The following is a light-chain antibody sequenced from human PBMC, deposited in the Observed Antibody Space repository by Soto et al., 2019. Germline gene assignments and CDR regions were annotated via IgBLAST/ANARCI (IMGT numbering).Light chain of an antibody. V-gene: IGLV2-11*01. CDR3: CSYAGSHTMV. Sequence: QSALTQPRSVSGSPGQSVTISCTGTTSDIGGYYYVSWYQQHPGKAPKLMIFDVTKRPSGVPDRFSGSKSGNTASLTISGLQAEDEADYYCCSYAGSHTMVFGEGTKVTV. CDR1: TSDIGGYYY. J-gene: IGLJ3*02. CDR2: DVT.